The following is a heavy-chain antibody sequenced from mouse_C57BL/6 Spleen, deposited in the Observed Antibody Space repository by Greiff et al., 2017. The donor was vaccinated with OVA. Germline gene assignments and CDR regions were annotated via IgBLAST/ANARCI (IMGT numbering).Heavy chain of an antibody. D-gene: IGHD2-2*01. Sequence: EVKLVESGGGLVKPGGSLKLSCAASGFTFSDYGMHWVRQAPEKGLEWVAYISSGSSTIYYADTVQGRFTISRDNAKNTLFLQMTSLRSEDTAMYYCARTTMVTTSYIDVWGTGTTVTVSS. J-gene: IGHJ1*03. V-gene: IGHV5-17*01. CDR2: ISSGSSTI. CDR1: GFTFSDYG. CDR3: ARTTMVTTSYIDV.